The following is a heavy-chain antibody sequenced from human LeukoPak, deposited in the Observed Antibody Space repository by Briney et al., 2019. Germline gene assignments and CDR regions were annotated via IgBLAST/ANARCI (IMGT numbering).Heavy chain of an antibody. J-gene: IGHJ5*02. V-gene: IGHV3-53*04. CDR2: IYSGGST. D-gene: IGHD4-17*01. CDR3: ARSYGDFSNWFDP. Sequence: GGSLRLSCAASGFTVSSNYMSWVRQAPGKGLEWVSVIYSGGSTYYADSVKGRFTISRHNSKNTLYLQMNSLRAEDTAVYYCARSYGDFSNWFDPWGQGTLVTVSS. CDR1: GFTVSSNY.